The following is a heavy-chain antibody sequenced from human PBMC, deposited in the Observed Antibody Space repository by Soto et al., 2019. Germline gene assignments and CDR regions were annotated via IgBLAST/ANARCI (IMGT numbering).Heavy chain of an antibody. V-gene: IGHV1-3*04. D-gene: IGHD3-16*01. J-gene: IGHJ4*02. CDR2: INTANGNT. CDR3: ARDLGNPYYFNY. CDR1: GYTFTTYG. Sequence: QVQLVQSGAEVKKPGASVKVSCKASGYTFTTYGMHWVRQAPGQRLEWMGWINTANGNTKYSQKIQGRVTITRDTSASTAYMELSSLKSEDTAVFYCARDLGNPYYFNYWGQGTLVTVSS.